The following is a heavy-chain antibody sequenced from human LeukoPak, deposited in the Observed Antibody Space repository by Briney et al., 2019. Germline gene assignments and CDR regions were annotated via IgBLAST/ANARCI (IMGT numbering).Heavy chain of an antibody. V-gene: IGHV4-34*01. CDR2: INHSGST. J-gene: IGHJ4*02. CDR3: ARGLFTLHHPFTLYGDYGETRDY. Sequence: PSETLSLTCAVYGGSFSGYYWSWIRQPPGKGLEWIGEINHSGSTNYNPSLKSRVTISVDTSKNQFSLKLSSVTAADTAVYYCARGLFTLHHPFTLYGDYGETRDYWGQGTLVTVSS. D-gene: IGHD4-17*01. CDR1: GGSFSGYY.